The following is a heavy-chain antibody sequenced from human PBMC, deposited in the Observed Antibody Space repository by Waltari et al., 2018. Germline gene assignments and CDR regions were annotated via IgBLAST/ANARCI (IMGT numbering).Heavy chain of an antibody. CDR2: INHSGST. Sequence: QVQLQQWGAGLLKPSETLSLTCAVYGGSFSGYYWSWIRQPPGKGLEWIGEINHSGSTNYNPSLKIRVTISVDTSKNQFSLKLSSVTAADTAVYYCARAGGRYCSSTSCYYYYYYGMDVWGQGTTVTVSS. J-gene: IGHJ6*02. V-gene: IGHV4-34*01. D-gene: IGHD2-2*01. CDR3: ARAGGRYCSSTSCYYYYYYGMDV. CDR1: GGSFSGYY.